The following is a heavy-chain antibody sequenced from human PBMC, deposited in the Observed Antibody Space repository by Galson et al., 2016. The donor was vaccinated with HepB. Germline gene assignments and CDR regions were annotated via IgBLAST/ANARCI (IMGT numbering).Heavy chain of an antibody. D-gene: IGHD3-3*01. V-gene: IGHV3-23*01. J-gene: IGHJ4*02. Sequence: SLRLSCAASGFTFSTSAMSWVRQAPGQGLEWVSAISSTSHSTYYADSMKGRFTISRDNAKNTLFLQMDSLKIDDTAVYYCAKGWSGPDSWGQGTLVTVSS. CDR3: AKGWSGPDS. CDR1: GFTFSTSA. CDR2: ISSTSHST.